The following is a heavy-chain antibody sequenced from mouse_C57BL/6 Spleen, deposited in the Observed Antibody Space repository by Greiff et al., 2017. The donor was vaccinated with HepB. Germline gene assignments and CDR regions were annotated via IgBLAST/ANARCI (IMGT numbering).Heavy chain of an antibody. CDR1: GYTFTSYW. V-gene: IGHV1-69*01. J-gene: IGHJ2*01. Sequence: QVQLKQPGAELVMPGASVKLSCKASGYTFTSYWMHWVKQRPGQGLEWIGEIDPSDSYTNYNQKFKGKSTLTVDKSSSTAYMQLSSLTSEDSAVYYCARGLRPFDYWGQGTTLTVSS. D-gene: IGHD1-2*01. CDR3: ARGLRPFDY. CDR2: IDPSDSYT.